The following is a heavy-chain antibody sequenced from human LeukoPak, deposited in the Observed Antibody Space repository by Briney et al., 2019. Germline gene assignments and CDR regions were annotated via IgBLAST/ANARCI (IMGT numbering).Heavy chain of an antibody. Sequence: SGTLSLTCAVSGGSISSSNWWSWVRQPPGKGLEWIGEIYHSGSTNYNPSLKSRVTISVDKSKNQFSLKLSSVTAADTAVYYCARAKSGSYASGYFDYWGQGTLVTVSS. V-gene: IGHV4-4*02. CDR3: ARAKSGSYASGYFDY. CDR1: GGSISSSNW. D-gene: IGHD1-26*01. J-gene: IGHJ4*02. CDR2: IYHSGST.